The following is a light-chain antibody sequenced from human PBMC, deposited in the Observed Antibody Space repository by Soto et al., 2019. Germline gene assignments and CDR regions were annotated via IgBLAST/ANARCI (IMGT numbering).Light chain of an antibody. Sequence: QSALTQPPSASGSPGQSVTISCTGTSSDIGAYNYVSWFQQHPGEAPKLIISEVNKRPSGVPDRFSGSKSGNTASLTVSGLQAEDEADYYCTSYGGRDNLMFGGGTKLIVL. J-gene: IGLJ3*02. CDR1: SSDIGAYNY. CDR3: TSYGGRDNLM. CDR2: EVN. V-gene: IGLV2-8*01.